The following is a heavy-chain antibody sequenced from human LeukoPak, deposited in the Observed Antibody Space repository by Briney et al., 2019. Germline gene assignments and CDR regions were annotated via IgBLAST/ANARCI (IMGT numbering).Heavy chain of an antibody. D-gene: IGHD3-10*01. CDR3: ARVGKLWYGEFCFDN. CDR2: IYHSGST. J-gene: IGHJ4*02. Sequence: SGTLSLTCAVSGGSISSSNWWSWVRQPPGKGLEWIGEIYHSGSTNDNPSLKSRVTISVDKSKNQFSLNLRSVTAADTAVYYCARVGKLWYGEFCFDNWGQGALVTVSS. CDR1: GGSISSSNW. V-gene: IGHV4-4*02.